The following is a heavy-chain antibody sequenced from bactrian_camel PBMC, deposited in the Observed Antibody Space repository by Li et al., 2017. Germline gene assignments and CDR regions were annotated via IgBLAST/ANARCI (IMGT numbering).Heavy chain of an antibody. CDR2: TDNNGNRK. J-gene: IGHJ4*01. V-gene: IGHV3S31*01. CDR3: ATGCTQIRRGAIRPERYTN. D-gene: IGHD5*01. CDR1: GFQFSKYA. Sequence: QLVESGGGLVRPGGSLRLSCVASGFQFSKYAMNWVRRSPGKGLEWVAGTDNNGNRKYYADSVKGRFTISKDDANNTLYLQMDSLKLEDTAMYYCATGCTQIRRGAIRPERYTNWGQGTQVTVS.